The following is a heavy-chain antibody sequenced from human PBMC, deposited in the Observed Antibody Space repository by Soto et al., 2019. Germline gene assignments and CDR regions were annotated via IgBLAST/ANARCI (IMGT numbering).Heavy chain of an antibody. CDR2: ISDSGGST. CDR3: AKDFVRFTMIRGWDY. D-gene: IGHD3-10*01. V-gene: IGHV3-23*01. Sequence: EVQLLESGGALVQPGGSLRLSCAASGFTFSDYAMSWVRQAPERGLEWVSAISDSGGSTYHADSVKGRFTISRDNSKNTLYLQMNSLRAEDTAVYHCAKDFVRFTMIRGWDYWGQGTLLTVSS. J-gene: IGHJ4*02. CDR1: GFTFSDYA.